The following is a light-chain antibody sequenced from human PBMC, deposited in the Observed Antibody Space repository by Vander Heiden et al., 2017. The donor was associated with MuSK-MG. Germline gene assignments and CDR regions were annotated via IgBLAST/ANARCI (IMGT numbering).Light chain of an antibody. CDR2: LGS. CDR1: QSLLHTNGYSY. J-gene: IGKJ4*01. V-gene: IGKV2-28*01. Sequence: DIVTTQSPSSLPVTPGEPASTSCRSSQSLLHTNGYSYLDWYLQRPGQSPQLLIYLGSNRDSGVPDRFSGSGSDTDFTLKISRVEAEDVGVYYCMQALQTPLTFGGGTKVEIK. CDR3: MQALQTPLT.